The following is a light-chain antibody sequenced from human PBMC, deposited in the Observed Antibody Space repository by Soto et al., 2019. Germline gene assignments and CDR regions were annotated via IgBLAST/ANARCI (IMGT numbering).Light chain of an antibody. J-gene: IGKJ5*01. Sequence: IQMTQSPSSLSASVGDRVTITCRAGQSIFSSLNWYQQRPGKAPTLLIYAASSLQSGVPSRFRGSGYGTDFALTITSLQPEDFATYYCQQRYNSPPITFXQGTRLEIK. CDR1: QSIFSS. CDR2: AAS. V-gene: IGKV1-39*01. CDR3: QQRYNSPPIT.